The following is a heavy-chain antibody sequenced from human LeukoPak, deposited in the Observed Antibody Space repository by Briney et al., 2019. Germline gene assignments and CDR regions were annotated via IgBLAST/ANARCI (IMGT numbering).Heavy chain of an antibody. V-gene: IGHV3-7*01. CDR2: INQDGSEK. CDR1: GFTLSSYW. CDR3: ARINSSSSPHFDY. Sequence: GGSLRLSCAASGFTLSSYWMSWARRAPGKGLEWVANINQDGSEKSYVDSVKGRFTISRDNAKNSLFLQMNSLRAEDTAVYYCARINSSSSPHFDYWGQGTLVTVSS. J-gene: IGHJ4*02. D-gene: IGHD6-6*01.